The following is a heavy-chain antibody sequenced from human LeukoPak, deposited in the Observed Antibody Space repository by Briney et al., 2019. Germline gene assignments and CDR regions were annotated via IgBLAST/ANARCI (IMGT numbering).Heavy chain of an antibody. J-gene: IGHJ6*02. Sequence: GRSLRLSCAASGFTFSSYAMHWVRQAPGKGPEWVAVISYDGSNKYYADSVKGRFTISRDNSKNTLYLQMNSLRAEDTAVYYCARDKTMIVVVTYYYGMDVWGQGTTVTVSS. CDR2: ISYDGSNK. CDR3: ARDKTMIVVVTYYYGMDV. CDR1: GFTFSSYA. V-gene: IGHV3-30-3*01. D-gene: IGHD3-22*01.